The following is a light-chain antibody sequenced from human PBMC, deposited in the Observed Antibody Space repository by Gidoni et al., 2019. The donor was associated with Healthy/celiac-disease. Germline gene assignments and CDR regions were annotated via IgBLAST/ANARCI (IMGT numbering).Light chain of an antibody. CDR1: KGMSNS. V-gene: IGKV1-27*01. J-gene: IGKJ4*01. CDR2: AAS. Sequence: DIQMTQSPSSLSASVGDRVTITCRASKGMSNSLAWYQQKPGKVPKLLIYAASTLQSGVPSRFSGSGSGTDFTLTISSLQPEDVATYYCQKYNSALVAFGGGTKVEIK. CDR3: QKYNSALVA.